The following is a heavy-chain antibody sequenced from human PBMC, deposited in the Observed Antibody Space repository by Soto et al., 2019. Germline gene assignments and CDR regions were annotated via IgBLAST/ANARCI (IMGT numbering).Heavy chain of an antibody. CDR1: GGTFSSYT. D-gene: IGHD2-2*01. Sequence: SVKVSCKASGGTFSSYTSGWVRQAPGQGLEWMGRIIPILGIANYAQKFQGRVTITADKSTSTAYMELSSLRSEDTAVYYCARDRKPDIVVVPAATSNWFYPWGQGTLVTVSS. CDR3: ARDRKPDIVVVPAATSNWFYP. V-gene: IGHV1-69*04. CDR2: IIPILGIA. J-gene: IGHJ5*02.